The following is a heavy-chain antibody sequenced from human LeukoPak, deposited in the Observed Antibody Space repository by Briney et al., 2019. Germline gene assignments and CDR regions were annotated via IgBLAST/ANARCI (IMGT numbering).Heavy chain of an antibody. CDR3: ARETYYYDSSGYRQYFQH. Sequence: GGSLRLSCAASGFTVSSNYMSWVRQAPGKGLEWVSVTYSGGSTYYADSVKGRFTISRDNSKNTLYLQMNSLRAEDTAVYYCARETYYYDSSGYRQYFQHWGQGTLVTVSS. J-gene: IGHJ1*01. CDR2: TYSGGST. CDR1: GFTVSSNY. D-gene: IGHD3-22*01. V-gene: IGHV3-53*01.